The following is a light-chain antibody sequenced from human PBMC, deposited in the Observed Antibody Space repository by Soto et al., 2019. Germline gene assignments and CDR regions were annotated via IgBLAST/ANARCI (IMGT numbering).Light chain of an antibody. V-gene: IGLV2-11*01. J-gene: IGLJ2*01. Sequence: ALTQPRSVSGSPGQSVTLSCTGTSSDVGGYNYVSWYQQHPGKAPKLMIYDVSKRPSGVPDRFSGSKSGNTASLTISGLQAEDEADYYCCSYAGSYTFVVFGGGTKVTVL. CDR1: SSDVGGYNY. CDR2: DVS. CDR3: CSYAGSYTFVV.